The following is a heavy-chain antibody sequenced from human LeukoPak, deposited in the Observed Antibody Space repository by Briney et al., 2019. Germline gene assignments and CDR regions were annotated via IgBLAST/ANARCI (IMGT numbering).Heavy chain of an antibody. CDR3: ARLDGMLWWFDP. J-gene: IGHJ5*02. Sequence: PSETLSLTCTVSGGSISSYYWSWIRQPPGKGLEWIGYIYYSGSTNYNPSLKSRVTISVDTSKNQFSLKLSSVTAADTAVYYCARLDGMLWWFDPWGQGTLVTVSS. V-gene: IGHV4-59*08. CDR2: IYYSGST. D-gene: IGHD2-8*01. CDR1: GGSISSYY.